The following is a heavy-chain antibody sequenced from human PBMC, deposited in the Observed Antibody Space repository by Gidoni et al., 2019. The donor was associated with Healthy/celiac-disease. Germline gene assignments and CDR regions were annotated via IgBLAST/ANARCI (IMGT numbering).Heavy chain of an antibody. CDR3: ARGAFSSGWYVRDAHIDY. J-gene: IGHJ4*02. D-gene: IGHD6-19*01. CDR1: GFTFSSYD. V-gene: IGHV3-13*01. CDR2: IGTAGDT. Sequence: VESGGGLVQPGGSLRLYCAASGFTFSSYDMHWVRQATGKGLEWASAIGTAGDTYYPGSVKGRFTISRENAKNSLYLQMNSLRAVDPAVYYCARGAFSSGWYVRDAHIDYWGQGTLVTVSS.